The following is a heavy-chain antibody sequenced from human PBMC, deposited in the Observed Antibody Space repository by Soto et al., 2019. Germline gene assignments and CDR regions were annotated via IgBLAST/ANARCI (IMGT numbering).Heavy chain of an antibody. CDR1: GGSFSGYY. J-gene: IGHJ4*02. CDR2: INHSGST. V-gene: IGHV4-34*01. Sequence: QVQLQQWGAGLLKPSETLSLTCAVYGGSFSGYYWSWIRQPPGKGLEWIGEINHSGSTNYNPSLRRRVTISVXXPXNXXSLKLSSVTAADTAVYYCARGLRFLRMVRGDLVDSWGQGTLVTVSS. D-gene: IGHD3-10*01. CDR3: ARGLRFLRMVRGDLVDS.